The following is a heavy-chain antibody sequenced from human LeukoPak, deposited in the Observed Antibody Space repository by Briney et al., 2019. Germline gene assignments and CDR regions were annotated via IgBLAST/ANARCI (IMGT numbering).Heavy chain of an antibody. J-gene: IGHJ4*02. Sequence: SETLSLTCAVYGGSFSGYYWSWIRQPPGKGLEWIGEINHSGSTNYNPSLKSRVTISVDTSKNQFSPKLSSVTAADTAVYYCARLAYVVTPPDYWGQGTLVTVSS. V-gene: IGHV4-34*01. D-gene: IGHD2-21*02. CDR3: ARLAYVVTPPDY. CDR1: GGSFSGYY. CDR2: INHSGST.